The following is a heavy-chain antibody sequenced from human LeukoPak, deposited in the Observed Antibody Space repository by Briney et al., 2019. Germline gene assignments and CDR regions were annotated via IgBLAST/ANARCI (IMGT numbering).Heavy chain of an antibody. CDR3: ARKGCSSTSCYRFARYYYYYMDV. D-gene: IGHD2-2*01. Sequence: PSETLSLTCAVYGGSFSGYYWSWIRQPPGKGLEWIGEINHSGSTNYNPSLKSRVTISVDTSKNQFSLKLSSVTAADTAVYYCARKGCSSTSCYRFARYYYYYMDVWGKGTTVTISS. CDR1: GGSFSGYY. CDR2: INHSGST. V-gene: IGHV4-34*01. J-gene: IGHJ6*03.